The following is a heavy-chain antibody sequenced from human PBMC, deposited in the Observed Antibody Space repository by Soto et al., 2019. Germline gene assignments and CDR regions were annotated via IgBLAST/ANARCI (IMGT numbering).Heavy chain of an antibody. J-gene: IGHJ2*01. V-gene: IGHV3-13*01. Sequence: GGSLRLSCAASGFTFSSYDMHWVRQATGKGLEWVSAIGTAGDTYYPGSVKGRFTISRENAKNSLYLQMNSLRAGDTAVYYCARAPYYDILTGFSGRKSSWYFDLWGRGTLVTVSS. CDR2: IGTAGDT. D-gene: IGHD3-9*01. CDR1: GFTFSSYD. CDR3: ARAPYYDILTGFSGRKSSWYFDL.